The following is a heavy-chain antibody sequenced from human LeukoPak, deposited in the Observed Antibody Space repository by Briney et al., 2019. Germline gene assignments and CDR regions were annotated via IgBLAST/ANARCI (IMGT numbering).Heavy chain of an antibody. CDR1: GGTFISYA. J-gene: IGHJ4*02. D-gene: IGHD6-13*01. CDR2: IIPIFGTA. Sequence: GASVKVSCKASGGTFISYAISWVRQAPGQGLEWMGGIIPIFGTANYAQKFQGRVTITTDESTSTAYMELRSLRSEDTAVYYCASSNPLEAAAGNCGQGTLVTVSS. CDR3: ASSNPLEAAAGN. V-gene: IGHV1-69*05.